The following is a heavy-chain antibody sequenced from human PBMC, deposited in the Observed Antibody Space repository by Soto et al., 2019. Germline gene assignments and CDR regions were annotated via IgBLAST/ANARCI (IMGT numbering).Heavy chain of an antibody. CDR2: INPNSGGT. CDR1: GYTFTGYY. CDR3: ARAGSSSSGAKYYYYGMDV. Sequence: ASVKVSCKASGYTFTGYYMHWVRQAPGQGLEWMGWINPNSGGTNYAQKFQGWVTMTRDTSISTAYMELSRLRSDDTAVYYCARAGSSSSGAKYYYYGMDVWGQGTTVTVSS. V-gene: IGHV1-2*04. D-gene: IGHD6-6*01. J-gene: IGHJ6*02.